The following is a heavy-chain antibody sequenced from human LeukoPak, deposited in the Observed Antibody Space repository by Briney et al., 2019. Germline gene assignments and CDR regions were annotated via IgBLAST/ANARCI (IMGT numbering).Heavy chain of an antibody. Sequence: YMDWIRQPPGKGLEWIGSIYYSGSTYYNPSLKSRVTISVDTSKNQFSLKLSSVTAADTAVYYCARQGFMITFGGVTVPDYFDYWGQGTLVTVSS. CDR2: IYYSGST. J-gene: IGHJ4*02. D-gene: IGHD3-16*02. CDR3: ARQGFMITFGGVTVPDYFDY. V-gene: IGHV4-39*01. CDR1: Y.